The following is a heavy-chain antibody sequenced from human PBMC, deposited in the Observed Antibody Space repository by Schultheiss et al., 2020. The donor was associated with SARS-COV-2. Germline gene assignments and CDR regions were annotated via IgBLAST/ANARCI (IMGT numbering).Heavy chain of an antibody. D-gene: IGHD1-26*01. CDR2: IYTSGST. CDR3: ARVEWDPKGVGEWYFDL. J-gene: IGHJ2*01. CDR1: GGSISSSSYY. Sequence: SETLSLTCTVSGGSISSSSYYWGWIRQPPGKGLEWIGSIYTSGSTNYNPSLKSRVTISVDTSKNQFSLKLSSVTAADTAVYYCARVEWDPKGVGEWYFDLWGRGTLVTVSS. V-gene: IGHV4-39*07.